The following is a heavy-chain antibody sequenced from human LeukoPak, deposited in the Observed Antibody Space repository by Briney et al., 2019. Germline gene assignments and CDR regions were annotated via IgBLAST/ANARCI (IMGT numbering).Heavy chain of an antibody. V-gene: IGHV4-39*07. CDR2: ILYSGST. Sequence: SETLSLTCTVSGDSISSSAYYWGWIRQPPGKGLEWIGSILYSGSTNYNPSLKSRVTMLVDTSKNLFSLKLTSVTAADTAVYYCARGDKNGSRRGWGHWFDPWGQGTLVPVSS. CDR3: ARGDKNGSRRGWGHWFDP. J-gene: IGHJ5*02. CDR1: GDSISSSAYY. D-gene: IGHD1-26*01.